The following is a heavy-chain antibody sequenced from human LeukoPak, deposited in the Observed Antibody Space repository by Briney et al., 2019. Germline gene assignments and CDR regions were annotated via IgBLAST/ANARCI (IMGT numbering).Heavy chain of an antibody. Sequence: SETLSLTCAVYGGSFSGYYWSWIRQPPGPGQERNGENNHSGSTNYNPSLKSRVTISVDTSKNQFSLKLSSVTAADTAVYYCARFYGGNLRFDYWGQGTLVTVSS. D-gene: IGHD4-23*01. V-gene: IGHV4-34*01. CDR2: NNHSGST. CDR3: ARFYGGNLRFDY. J-gene: IGHJ4*02. CDR1: GGSFSGYY.